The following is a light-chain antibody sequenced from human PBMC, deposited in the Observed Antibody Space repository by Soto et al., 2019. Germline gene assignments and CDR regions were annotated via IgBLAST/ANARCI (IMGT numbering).Light chain of an antibody. CDR2: RNN. V-gene: IGLV1-47*01. Sequence: QSVLTQPPSASGTPGQRVTISCSGSSSNIGSNYVYWYQQLPGTAPKLLIYRNNQRPSGVPDRFSGSKSGTSASLAISGLRSEDEADYYCAAWDXXXSGWVFGGGTKLTVL. CDR1: SSNIGSNY. CDR3: AAWDXXXSGWV. J-gene: IGLJ3*02.